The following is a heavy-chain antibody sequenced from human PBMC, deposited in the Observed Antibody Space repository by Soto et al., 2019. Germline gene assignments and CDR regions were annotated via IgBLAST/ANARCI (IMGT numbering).Heavy chain of an antibody. D-gene: IGHD2-15*01. J-gene: IGHJ4*02. CDR1: GGSISSSGYY. V-gene: IGHV4-39*01. Sequence: QLQLQESGPGLVRPSETLSLTCTVSGGSISSSGYYWGWIRQPPGKGLEWIGSIYYSGTTYYNPSHKSRVTISVDTCKNHFSLKLISVTAADTAVYYCARHPRGGGSCCYLLDYWGQGTLVTVSS. CDR3: ARHPRGGGSCCYLLDY. CDR2: IYYSGTT.